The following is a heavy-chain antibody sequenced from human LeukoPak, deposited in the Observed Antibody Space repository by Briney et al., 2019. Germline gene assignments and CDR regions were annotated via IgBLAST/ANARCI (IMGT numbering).Heavy chain of an antibody. CDR2: ISSSGSTI. CDR1: RFTFSDYY. J-gene: IGHJ4*02. D-gene: IGHD6-19*01. Sequence: GGSLRLSCAASRFTFSDYYMSWIRQAPGKGLEWVSYISSSGSTIYYADSVKGRFTISRDNAKNSLYLQMNSLRAEDTAVYYCARDKYSSGWYPYFDYWGQGTLVTVSS. V-gene: IGHV3-11*01. CDR3: ARDKYSSGWYPYFDY.